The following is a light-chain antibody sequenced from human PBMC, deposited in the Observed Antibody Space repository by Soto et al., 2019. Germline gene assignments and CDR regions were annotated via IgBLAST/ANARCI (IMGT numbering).Light chain of an antibody. CDR1: SSDIGGYNF. J-gene: IGLJ2*01. V-gene: IGLV2-14*01. Sequence: QSALIQPASVSGSPGQSITISCTGTSSDIGGYNFVAWYQQHPGKAPKLMIYEVSNRPSGVSNRFSGSKSGNTASLTISGLQAEDEADYYCSSYTSSITVVFGGGTKLTVL. CDR3: SSYTSSITVV. CDR2: EVS.